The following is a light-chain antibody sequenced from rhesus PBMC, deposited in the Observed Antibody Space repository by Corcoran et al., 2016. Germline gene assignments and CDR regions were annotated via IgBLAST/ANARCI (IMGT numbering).Light chain of an antibody. J-gene: IGKJ2*01. V-gene: IGKV1-38*01. Sequence: DIQLTQSPSSLSASVGDRVTITCRASQDISYYLAWYQQKSVKAPNLLIYDATSLQSGVPSRVSGSGSGTKFTLTISSLQPEDCATYYCQQRNSYPYSFGQGTKVEIK. CDR3: QQRNSYPYS. CDR1: QDISYY. CDR2: DAT.